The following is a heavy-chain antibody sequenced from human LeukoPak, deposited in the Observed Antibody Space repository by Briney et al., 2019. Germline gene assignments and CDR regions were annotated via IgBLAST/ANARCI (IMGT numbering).Heavy chain of an antibody. V-gene: IGHV3-23*01. CDR3: AKGFAYQLPHSTFDY. J-gene: IGHJ4*02. Sequence: GSLRLSCAASGFTFSSYAMSWVRQAPGKGLEWVSAISGSGGSTYYADSVKGRFTISRDNSKNTLYLQMNSLRAEDTAIYYCAKGFAYQLPHSTFDYWGQGTLVTVSS. CDR1: GFTFSSYA. D-gene: IGHD2-2*01. CDR2: ISGSGGST.